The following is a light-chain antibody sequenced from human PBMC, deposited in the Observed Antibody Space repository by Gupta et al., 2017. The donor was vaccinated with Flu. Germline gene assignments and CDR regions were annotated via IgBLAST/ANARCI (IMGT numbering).Light chain of an antibody. Sequence: DVVMTQSPLSLPVTLGQPASISCRSSQSLVYSDGNTSLNWFQQRPGQSPRRLIYKVSNRDSGVPDRFSGSGSGTDFTLKISRVEAEDVGVYYCMQGTHLYSFGQGTKLEIK. CDR1: QSLVYSDGNTS. V-gene: IGKV2-30*01. CDR3: MQGTHLYS. CDR2: KVS. J-gene: IGKJ2*03.